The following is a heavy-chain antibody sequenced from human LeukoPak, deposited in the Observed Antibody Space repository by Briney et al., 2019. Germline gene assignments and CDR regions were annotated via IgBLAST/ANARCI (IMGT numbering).Heavy chain of an antibody. V-gene: IGHV3-23*01. J-gene: IGHJ4*02. D-gene: IGHD3-3*02. CDR3: AKDARAMGLHFFLE. Sequence: GGSLRLSCAASRFTFRTYLMSWVRQAPGKGLEWVSCIRGGGGATHYADSVKGRFTISRDNVNKTLYLEMSSLRAEDTAVYFCAKDARAMGLHFFLEGGQGALVTLPS. CDR2: IRGGGGAT. CDR1: RFTFRTYL.